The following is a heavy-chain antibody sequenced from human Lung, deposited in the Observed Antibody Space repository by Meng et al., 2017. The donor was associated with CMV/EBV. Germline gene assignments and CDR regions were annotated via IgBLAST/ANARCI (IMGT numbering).Heavy chain of an antibody. Sequence: SETLSLXCTVSGGSSSSYYWSWIRQPPGKGLEWIGYIYYSGSTNYNPSLKSRVTISVDTSKNQFSLKMSSVTAADTAVYYCARVAKSTITGTTPYYYYGMDVWGQGTXVTVSS. CDR3: ARVAKSTITGTTPYYYYGMDV. CDR1: GGSSSSYY. V-gene: IGHV4-59*01. CDR2: IYYSGST. D-gene: IGHD1-7*01. J-gene: IGHJ6*02.